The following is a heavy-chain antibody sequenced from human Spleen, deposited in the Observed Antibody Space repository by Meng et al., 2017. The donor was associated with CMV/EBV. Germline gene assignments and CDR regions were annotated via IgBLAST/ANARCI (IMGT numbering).Heavy chain of an antibody. D-gene: IGHD4-17*01. CDR3: ARAGAAVTTNFDF. V-gene: IGHV1-18*01. J-gene: IGHJ4*02. Sequence: QIQLVQSGPEFRRPWASVKVSCKASGYKFDIYGITWVRQAPGQGLEWVGWVGAENGETNYGQKFQGRVTVTADTFTKTAYMEMRSLRSDDSAIYYCARAGAAVTTNFDFWGQGTLVTVSS. CDR1: GYKFDIYG. CDR2: VGAENGET.